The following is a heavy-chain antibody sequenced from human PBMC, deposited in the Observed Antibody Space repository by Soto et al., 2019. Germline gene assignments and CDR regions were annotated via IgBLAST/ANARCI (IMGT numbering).Heavy chain of an antibody. V-gene: IGHV4-61*01. CDR1: SVSVRTGSNY. CDR2: INYSRST. J-gene: IGHJ3*02. CDR3: ARCLLAYDSSGNAFDI. D-gene: IGHD3-22*01. Sequence: QVQLQESDQGLVKPSETLSLTCTVSSVSVRTGSNYWSWIRQPPGKGLEWSGYINYSRSTNYNPSLKSRVTISVETFKNQFSLKLGSVAAADTVVYYCARCLLAYDSSGNAFDIWGQGTMVTVSS.